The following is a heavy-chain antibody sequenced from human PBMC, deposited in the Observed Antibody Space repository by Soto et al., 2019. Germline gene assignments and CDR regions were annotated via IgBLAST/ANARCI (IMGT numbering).Heavy chain of an antibody. V-gene: IGHV1-3*01. CDR1: GYTFTNYA. CDR2: IDGGNGNT. D-gene: IGHD6-13*01. CDR3: ARIRSRSSCYIFDY. J-gene: IGHJ4*02. Sequence: GASVKVSCKASGYTFTNYAIHWVRQAPGQRLEWMGWIDGGNGNTKYSQKFQGRVTITRDTSASTAYMELSSLRSEDTAVYYVARIRSRSSCYIFDYWGLLTLVTVTS.